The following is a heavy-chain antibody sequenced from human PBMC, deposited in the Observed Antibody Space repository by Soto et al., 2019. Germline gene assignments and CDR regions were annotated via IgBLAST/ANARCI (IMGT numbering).Heavy chain of an antibody. V-gene: IGHV3-23*01. CDR3: AKFFVETGGSSGWPWTFHY. CDR2: ISGSGGTT. D-gene: IGHD6-25*01. J-gene: IGHJ4*02. CDR1: RFTFSSYA. Sequence: EVQLLESGGGLVQPGRSLRLSCAASRFTFSSYAMSWVRQAPGKGLEWVSAISGSGGTTYYAASVKGRFTISRDNSKNTLFLQMNSLRAEDTAVYYCAKFFVETGGSSGWPWTFHYGGEGTLVTVSS.